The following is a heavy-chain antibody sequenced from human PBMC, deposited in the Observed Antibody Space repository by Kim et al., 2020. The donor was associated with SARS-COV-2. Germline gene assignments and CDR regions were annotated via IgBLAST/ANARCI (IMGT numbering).Heavy chain of an antibody. CDR3: ARFTNGRFLDC. V-gene: IGHV3-33*01. D-gene: IGHD2-8*01. Sequence: GGSLRLSCAASGFTFSGHGMHWVRQAPGKGLEWLAVIWYDGSKKNYADSVKGRFTISRDNSKNTLYLQMNSLRAEDTAVYYCARFTNGRFLDCWGQGILV. CDR1: GFTFSGHG. CDR2: IWYDGSKK. J-gene: IGHJ4*02.